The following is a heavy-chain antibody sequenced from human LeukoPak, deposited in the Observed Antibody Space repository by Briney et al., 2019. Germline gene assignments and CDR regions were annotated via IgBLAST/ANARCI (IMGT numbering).Heavy chain of an antibody. CDR1: GFTFTNAW. CDR3: TTDLRGGGSGSYYKAEGAFDI. D-gene: IGHD3-10*01. V-gene: IGHV3-15*01. J-gene: IGHJ3*02. CDR2: IKSKTDGGTT. Sequence: PGGSLRLSCEASGFTFTNAWMTWVRQAPGKGLEWVGRIKSKTDGGTTDYAAPMKGRFTISRDDLKNTLYLQMNSLKTEDTAVYYCTTDLRGGGSGSYYKAEGAFDIWGQGTMVTVSS.